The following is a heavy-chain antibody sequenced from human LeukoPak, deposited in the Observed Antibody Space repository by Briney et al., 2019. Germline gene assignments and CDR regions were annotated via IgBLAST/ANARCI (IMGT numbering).Heavy chain of an antibody. V-gene: IGHV4-34*01. Sequence: PSETLSLTCAVYGGSFSGYYWSWIRQPPGKGLEWIGEINHSGSTNYNPSLKSRVTISVDTSKNQFSLKLSSVTAADTAVYYCARDSGYGSGSYIAVGDYWGQGTLVTVSS. CDR3: ARDSGYGSGSYIAVGDY. J-gene: IGHJ4*02. CDR2: INHSGST. CDR1: GGSFSGYY. D-gene: IGHD3-10*01.